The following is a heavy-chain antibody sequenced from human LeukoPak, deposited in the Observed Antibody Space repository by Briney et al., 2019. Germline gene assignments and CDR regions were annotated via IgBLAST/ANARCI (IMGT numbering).Heavy chain of an antibody. CDR3: AKARAGYSSSPY. D-gene: IGHD6-13*01. J-gene: IGHJ4*02. CDR2: IYSGGST. V-gene: IGHV3-66*01. CDR1: GFTVSSNY. Sequence: GGSLRLSCAASGFTVSSNYMSWVRQAPGKGLEWVSVIYSGGSTYYADSVKGRFTSSRDTSKNTLYLQMNSLRAEDTAVYYCAKARAGYSSSPYWGQGTLVTVSS.